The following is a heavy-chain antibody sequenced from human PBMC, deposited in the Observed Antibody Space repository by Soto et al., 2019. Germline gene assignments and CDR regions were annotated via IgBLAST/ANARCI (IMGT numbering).Heavy chain of an antibody. CDR1: GYTFSNYG. CDR2: ISGYNGNT. CDR3: SRFIMVGGWFDPNYYHGMDV. J-gene: IGHJ6*02. Sequence: QVQLVQSGAEVKKPGASVTVSCKTSGYTFSNYGINWVRQAPGQGLEWMGWISGYNGNTNYAQTVRGRGNMTTDTSTGTVYMELRSLKSDDTAIYYCSRFIMVGGWFDPNYYHGMDVWGQGTTVTVSS. V-gene: IGHV1-18*01. D-gene: IGHD6-19*01.